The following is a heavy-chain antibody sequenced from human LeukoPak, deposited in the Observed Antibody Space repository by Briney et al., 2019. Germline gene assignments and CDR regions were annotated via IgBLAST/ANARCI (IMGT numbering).Heavy chain of an antibody. CDR2: IKSKTDGGTT. CDR3: TKDHLYIYVSSGNPSPPPYYFDN. V-gene: IGHV3-15*01. J-gene: IGHJ4*02. Sequence: GGSLRLSCAASGFTFSDAWMSWVRQAPGKGLEWVGRIKSKTDGGTTDYAAPVKGRFTISRDDSKNTLYLQMNSLKTEDTAVDYGTKDHLYIYVSSGNPSPPPYYFDNGGQGTLVTV. CDR1: GFTFSDAW. D-gene: IGHD3-22*01.